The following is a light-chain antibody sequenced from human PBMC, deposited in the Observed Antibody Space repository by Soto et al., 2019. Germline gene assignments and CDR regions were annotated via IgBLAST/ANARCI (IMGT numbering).Light chain of an antibody. CDR3: QQYNDWPPLT. CDR1: QSTSRN. V-gene: IGKV3-15*01. J-gene: IGKJ4*01. Sequence: ETVMTQSPATLSVSPGESATLSFRASQSTSRNLAWYQHKPGQAPRLLIYGAPTRATGIPVRFSGSGSGTEFTLTISSLQSEDFAVYYCQQYNDWPPLTFGGGTKVDIK. CDR2: GAP.